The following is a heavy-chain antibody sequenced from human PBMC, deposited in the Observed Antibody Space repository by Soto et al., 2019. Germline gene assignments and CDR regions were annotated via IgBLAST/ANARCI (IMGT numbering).Heavy chain of an antibody. J-gene: IGHJ5*02. D-gene: IGHD1-7*01. Sequence: SQTLSLTCAISGDSVSSNGAAWNWIRQSPSRGLEWLGRTYYRSRWYSDYAPSVKSRITVNPDTSQNQFSLRLNSVTAADTAVYYCARVALVVGRNVNPRRGRLNYFDPWGQGILVTVSS. CDR1: GDSVSSNGAA. CDR3: ARVALVVGRNVNPRRGRLNYFDP. V-gene: IGHV6-1*01. CDR2: TYYRSRWYS.